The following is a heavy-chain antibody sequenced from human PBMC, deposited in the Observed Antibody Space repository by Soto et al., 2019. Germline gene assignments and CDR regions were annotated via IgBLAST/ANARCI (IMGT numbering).Heavy chain of an antibody. CDR2: INPSGGST. J-gene: IGHJ4*02. V-gene: IGHV1-46*01. CDR1: GYTFTTYY. Sequence: QVQLVQSGAEVKKPGASVKVSCNASGYTFTTYYIHWVRQAPGQGLEWMGIINPSGGSTTYAQKFQGRVTMTRDTSTSTVYMELSSLTSEDTAVYYCARSDFDWLSQARYYFDYWGQGTLVTVS. CDR3: ARSDFDWLSQARYYFDY. D-gene: IGHD3-9*01.